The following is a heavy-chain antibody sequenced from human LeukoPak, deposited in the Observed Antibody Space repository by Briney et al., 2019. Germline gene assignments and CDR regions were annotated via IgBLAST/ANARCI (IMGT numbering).Heavy chain of an antibody. V-gene: IGHV1-69*13. CDR1: GGTFSSYV. J-gene: IGHJ5*02. D-gene: IGHD2-2*01. Sequence: ASVKVSCKASGGTFSSYVISWVRQAPGQGLEWMGGIIPIFGTANYAQKFQGRVTITADESTSTAYMALSSLRSEDTAVYYCATAYCSTTSCSKFWFDPWGQGTLVTVSS. CDR2: IIPIFGTA. CDR3: ATAYCSTTSCSKFWFDP.